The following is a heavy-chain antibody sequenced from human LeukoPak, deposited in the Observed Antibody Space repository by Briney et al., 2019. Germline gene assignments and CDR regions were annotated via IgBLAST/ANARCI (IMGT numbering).Heavy chain of an antibody. J-gene: IGHJ6*02. Sequence: GGSLRLSCAASGFTFSSYAMSWVRQAPGKGLEWVSAISGSGGSTYYADSVKGRFTISRHNSKNTLYLQMNSLRAEDTAVYYCARDVRIAVAGTVKYYGVDVWGQGTTVTVSS. D-gene: IGHD6-19*01. CDR1: GFTFSSYA. CDR3: ARDVRIAVAGTVKYYGVDV. CDR2: ISGSGGST. V-gene: IGHV3-23*01.